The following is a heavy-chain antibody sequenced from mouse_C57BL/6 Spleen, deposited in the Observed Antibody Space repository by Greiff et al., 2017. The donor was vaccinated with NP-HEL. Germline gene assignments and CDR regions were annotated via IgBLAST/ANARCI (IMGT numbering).Heavy chain of an antibody. CDR2: ISYDGSN. D-gene: IGHD4-1*01. J-gene: IGHJ4*01. CDR3: ARDHVGAMDY. Sequence: EVHLVESGPGLVKPSQSLSLTCSVTGYSITSGYYWNWIRQFPGNKLEWMGYISYDGSNNYNPSLKNRISITRDTSKNQFFLKLNSVTTEDTATYYCARDHVGAMDYWGQGTSVTVSS. V-gene: IGHV3-6*01. CDR1: GYSITSGYY.